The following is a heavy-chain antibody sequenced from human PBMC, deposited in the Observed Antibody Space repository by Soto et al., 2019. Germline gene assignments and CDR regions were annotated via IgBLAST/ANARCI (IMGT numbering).Heavy chain of an antibody. CDR1: GFTFSGSA. CDR2: IRSKANSYAP. Sequence: EVQLVESGGGLVQPGGSLKLSCAASGFTFSGSAMHWVSQASGKGLEWVGRIRSKANSYAPAYAASVKGRFTISRDDSKNTAYLQMNSLKTEDTAVYYCTRHACSGGSCWGQGTLVTVSS. J-gene: IGHJ4*02. D-gene: IGHD2-15*01. CDR3: TRHACSGGSC. V-gene: IGHV3-73*01.